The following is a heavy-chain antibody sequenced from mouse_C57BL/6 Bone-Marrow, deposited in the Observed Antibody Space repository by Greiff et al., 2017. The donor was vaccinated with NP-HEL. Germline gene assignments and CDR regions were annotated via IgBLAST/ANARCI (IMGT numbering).Heavy chain of an antibody. Sequence: EVQLQQSGTVLVRPGASVKMSCKTSGYTFTSYRMHWVKQRPGQGLEWIGAIYPGNSDTSYNQKFKGKATLTAVTSASTAYMELSGLTTEDSAVYYCAWFAYGGRGTLVTVTA. CDR2: IYPGNSDT. CDR3: AWFAY. V-gene: IGHV1-5*01. CDR1: GYTFTSYR. J-gene: IGHJ3*01.